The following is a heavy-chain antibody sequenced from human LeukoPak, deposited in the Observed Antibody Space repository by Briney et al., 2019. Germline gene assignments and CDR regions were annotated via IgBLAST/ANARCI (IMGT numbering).Heavy chain of an antibody. V-gene: IGHV3-48*03. J-gene: IGHJ4*02. D-gene: IGHD3-9*01. CDR3: ARDIVTGPFVISLDS. CDR1: GFTFNSYE. CDR2: ISSSGSDK. Sequence: GGSLRLSCAASGFTFNSYEMNWVRQAPGKGLEWVSYISSSGSDKYFTDSVRGRFPSSRDNANTSLYLKMNSMRAEDTAVYYCARDIVTGPFVISLDSWGQGTLVTVSS.